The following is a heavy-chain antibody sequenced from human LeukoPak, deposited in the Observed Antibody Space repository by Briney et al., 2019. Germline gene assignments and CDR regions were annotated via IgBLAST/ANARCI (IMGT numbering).Heavy chain of an antibody. D-gene: IGHD5-12*01. CDR2: ISSSGISI. CDR3: VRYVVAPISGALNNGFDL. CDR1: GFSLSSYS. J-gene: IGHJ5*02. Sequence: PGGSLRLSCAASGFSLSSYSMTWVRHSPGRGLECVSYISSSGISIYYLDSVKGRFTISRDDAKNTLYLRMNNLRVDDTATYFCVRYVVAPISGALNNGFDLWGQGTLVTVSS. V-gene: IGHV3-48*04.